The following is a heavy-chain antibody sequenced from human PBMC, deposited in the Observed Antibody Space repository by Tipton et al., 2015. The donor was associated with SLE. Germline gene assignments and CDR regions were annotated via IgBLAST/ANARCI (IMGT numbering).Heavy chain of an antibody. D-gene: IGHD6-13*01. CDR3: ARVVYSFSDAFDM. J-gene: IGHJ3*02. V-gene: IGHV4-59*01. CDR1: GGSMSGYY. Sequence: TLSLTCTVSGGSMSGYYWSWIRQSPGKGLEWIGNIYDSGSSNYNPSLKSRVTISVDASKNQFSLRLTSLTAADTAVYYCARVVYSFSDAFDMWGQGTLVTVSS. CDR2: IYDSGSS.